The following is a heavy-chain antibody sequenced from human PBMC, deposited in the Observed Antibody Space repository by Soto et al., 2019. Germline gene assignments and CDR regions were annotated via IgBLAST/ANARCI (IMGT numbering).Heavy chain of an antibody. Sequence: GKSRKDSWNGSGDRFSSYWLGWVRQLPGKGLEWMGIIYPGDSNTRYSPSFQGQVTISADKSISTAYLQWSSLKASDTAMYYCARHPISSAADTSLSYNIYPWAQRTAVTVSS. J-gene: IGHJ5*02. V-gene: IGHV5-51*01. CDR2: IYPGDSNT. CDR3: ARHPISSAADTSLSYNIYP. D-gene: IGHD6-13*01. CDR1: GDRFSSYW.